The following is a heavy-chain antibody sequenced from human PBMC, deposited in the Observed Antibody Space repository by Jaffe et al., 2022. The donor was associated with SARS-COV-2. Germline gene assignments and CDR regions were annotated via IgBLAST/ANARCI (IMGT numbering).Heavy chain of an antibody. D-gene: IGHD3-9*01. CDR2: IRSRAHGYAT. CDR1: GFTFSGSA. V-gene: IGHV3-73*02. Sequence: EVQLVESGGGLVQPGGSLKLSCAASGFTFSGSAIHWVRQASGKGLEWVGRIRSRAHGYATAHAASVKGRFSISRDDSKNTAYLQMNSLKTEDTAVYYCILMDILTPNWSDPWGQGTLVTVSS. CDR3: ILMDILTPNWSDP. J-gene: IGHJ5*02.